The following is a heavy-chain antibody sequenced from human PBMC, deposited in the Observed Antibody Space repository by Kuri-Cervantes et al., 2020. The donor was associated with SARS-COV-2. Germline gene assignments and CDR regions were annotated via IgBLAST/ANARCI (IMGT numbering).Heavy chain of an antibody. CDR3: AKDHYDFWSGYYYYYGMDV. CDR1: GFTFSSYS. J-gene: IGHJ6*02. CDR2: ISSSSSYI. V-gene: IGHV3-21*01. D-gene: IGHD3-3*01. Sequence: GGSLTLSCAASGFTFSSYSMNWVRQAPGKGLEWVSSISSSSSYIYYADSVKGRFTISRDNAKNSLYLQMNSLRAEDTAVYYCAKDHYDFWSGYYYYYGMDVWGQGTTVTVSS.